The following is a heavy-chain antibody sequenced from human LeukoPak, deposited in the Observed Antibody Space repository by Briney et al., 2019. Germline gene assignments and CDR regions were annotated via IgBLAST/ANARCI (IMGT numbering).Heavy chain of an antibody. V-gene: IGHV3-74*01. Sequence: GSLRLSCAASGFTFSSYWMHWVRQAPGKGLEWVSRIKSDGSTTTYADSVKGRFTTSRDNAKNTVYLQMDSLRAEDTAVYYCARDQWGTAMVNHWGQGTLVTVSS. CDR3: ARDQWGTAMVNH. J-gene: IGHJ5*02. D-gene: IGHD5-18*01. CDR1: GFTFSSYW. CDR2: IKSDGSTT.